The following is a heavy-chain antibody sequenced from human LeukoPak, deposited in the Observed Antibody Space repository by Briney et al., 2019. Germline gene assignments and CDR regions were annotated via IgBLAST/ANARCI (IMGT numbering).Heavy chain of an antibody. CDR3: ARGGTGSTGFGY. Sequence: SETLSLTCTVSGGSISSYYWTWIRQPAGKGLEWIGRIYSSGSANYNPSLKSRVTMSVDSSKSQFSLKLSSVTAADTAVYYCARGGTGSTGFGYWGQGTLVTVSS. J-gene: IGHJ4*02. CDR1: GGSISSYY. D-gene: IGHD1-7*01. CDR2: IYSSGSA. V-gene: IGHV4-4*07.